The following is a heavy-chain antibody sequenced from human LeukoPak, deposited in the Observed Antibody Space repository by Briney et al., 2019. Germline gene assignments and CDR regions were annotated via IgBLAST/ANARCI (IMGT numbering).Heavy chain of an antibody. V-gene: IGHV1-2*02. Sequence: ASVKVSCKASGYTFTGYYMHWVRQAPGQGLEWMGWINPNSGGTNYAQKFQGRVTMTRDTSISTAYMELSRLRSDDTAVYCCARDLSSSWYYFDYWGQGTLVTVSS. CDR3: ARDLSSSWYYFDY. CDR2: INPNSGGT. D-gene: IGHD6-13*01. J-gene: IGHJ4*02. CDR1: GYTFTGYY.